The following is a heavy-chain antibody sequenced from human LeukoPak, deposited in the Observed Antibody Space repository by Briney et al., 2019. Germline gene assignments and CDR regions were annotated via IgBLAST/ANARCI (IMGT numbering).Heavy chain of an antibody. CDR2: IYYSGST. CDR1: GGSFSGYQ. V-gene: IGHV4-34*10. Sequence: SETLSLTCAVYGGSFSGYQWTWIRQPPGQGLEWIGSIYYSGSTYYNPSLKSRVTMSVDTSKNQFSLKLSSVTAADTAVYYCARLGITMVRGVPRGAYYYGMDVWGQGTTVTVSS. J-gene: IGHJ6*02. D-gene: IGHD3-10*01. CDR3: ARLGITMVRGVPRGAYYYGMDV.